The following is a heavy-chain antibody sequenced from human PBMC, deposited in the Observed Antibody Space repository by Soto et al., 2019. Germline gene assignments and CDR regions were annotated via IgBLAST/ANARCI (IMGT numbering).Heavy chain of an antibody. CDR3: ARDDRYEGPCYFDY. CDR1: GFIFSNYD. Sequence: QSGGSLRLSCAASGFIFSNYDMHWVRQAPGKGLEWVAVMWNDGSDEYYADSVKGRFTISRDNSKNALYLQMNSLRAEDTVVYYCARDDRYEGPCYFDYWGQGTLVTVSS. V-gene: IGHV3-33*01. CDR2: MWNDGSDE. D-gene: IGHD2-15*01. J-gene: IGHJ4*02.